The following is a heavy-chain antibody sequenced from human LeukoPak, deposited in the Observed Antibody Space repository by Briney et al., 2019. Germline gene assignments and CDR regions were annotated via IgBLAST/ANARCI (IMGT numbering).Heavy chain of an antibody. V-gene: IGHV1-69*13. CDR1: RGTFSSYA. CDR2: LIPIFGTA. D-gene: IGHD4-17*01. CDR3: ARAYGNYWYFDL. Sequence: SVKVFCKASRGTFSSYAISWVRQAPGQGLEWMGGLIPIFGTANYAQKFQGRVTITADESTSTAYMELSSLRSEDTAVYYCARAYGNYWYFDLWGRGTLVTVSS. J-gene: IGHJ2*01.